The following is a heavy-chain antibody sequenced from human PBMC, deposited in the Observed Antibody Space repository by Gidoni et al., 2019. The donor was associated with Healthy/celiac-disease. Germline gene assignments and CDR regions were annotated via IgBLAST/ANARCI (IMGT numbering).Heavy chain of an antibody. CDR2: ISINGGST. CDR1: VFPFSSYA. V-gene: IGHV3-64*01. D-gene: IGHD3-3*01. Sequence: EVHLVESGGGLVQPGGSLRLSCAASVFPFSSYAMHWVRQAPGKGLEYVSSISINGGSTYYANSGKDRFTISRDNSKNTLDRQMGSMRAEDMAVYYCARGRFLGDACDIWGQGTMVTVSS. CDR3: ARGRFLGDACDI. J-gene: IGHJ3*02.